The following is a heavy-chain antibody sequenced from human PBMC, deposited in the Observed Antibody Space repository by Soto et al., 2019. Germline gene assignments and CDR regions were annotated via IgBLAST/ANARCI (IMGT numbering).Heavy chain of an antibody. V-gene: IGHV1-18*01. Sequence: ASVKVSCKTSGYTFTSYGVAWVRQAPGQGLEWMGWISTSKGDTTYAQKFQGRVTMTTDTSTSTAYMELRSLRFDDTAVYYCATRSPAFDVWGQGTLVTVSS. CDR3: ATRSPAFDV. CDR2: ISTSKGDT. CDR1: GYTFTSYG. J-gene: IGHJ4*02.